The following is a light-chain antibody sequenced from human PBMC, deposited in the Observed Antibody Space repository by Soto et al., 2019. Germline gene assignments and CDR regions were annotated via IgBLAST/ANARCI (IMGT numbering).Light chain of an antibody. J-gene: IGKJ1*01. CDR2: DAS. CDR1: QSVTDW. V-gene: IGKV3-11*01. CDR3: AQRHWPWT. Sequence: EIVVTQSPATLSLSLGERATLSYRTSQSVTDWVAWYQHRPGQAPRLLIFDASNRAPDIPARFSGSGSGTDFTLTISGLEPEDSAVYYCAQRHWPWTVGQGTKVEI.